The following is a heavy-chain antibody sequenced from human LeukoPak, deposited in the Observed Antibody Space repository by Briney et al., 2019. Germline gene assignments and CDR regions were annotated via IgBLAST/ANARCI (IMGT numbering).Heavy chain of an antibody. V-gene: IGHV3-30-3*01. D-gene: IGHD1-14*01. CDR3: AKDPYNGNPSGFDY. CDR1: GFTFSSYA. J-gene: IGHJ4*02. Sequence: GGSLRLSCAASGFTFSSYAMHWVRQAPGKGLEWVAVISYDGSNKYYADSVKGRFTISKDNSKNTLYLQMNSLRADDTAVYYCAKDPYNGNPSGFDYWGQGTLVTVSS. CDR2: ISYDGSNK.